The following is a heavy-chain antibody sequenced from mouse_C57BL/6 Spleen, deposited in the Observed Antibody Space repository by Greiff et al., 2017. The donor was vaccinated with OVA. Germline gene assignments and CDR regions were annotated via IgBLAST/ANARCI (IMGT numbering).Heavy chain of an antibody. V-gene: IGHV1-55*01. J-gene: IGHJ3*01. Sequence: QVQLQQPGAELVKPGASVKMSCKASGYTFTSYWITWVKQRPGQGLEWIGDIYPGSGSTNYNEKFKSKATLTVDTSSSTAYMQLSSLTSEASAVYYCARRGDRSGYAFAYWGQGTLVTVSA. CDR2: IYPGSGST. D-gene: IGHD3-2*02. CDR3: ARRGDRSGYAFAY. CDR1: GYTFTSYW.